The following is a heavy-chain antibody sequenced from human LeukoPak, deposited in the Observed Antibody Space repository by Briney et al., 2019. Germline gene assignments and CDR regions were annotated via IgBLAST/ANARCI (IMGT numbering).Heavy chain of an antibody. Sequence: PGGSLRLSCAASGFTFSSYAMSWVRQAPGKGLEWVSAISVSGDSTYYADSVKGRFTISRDNSKKTLYLQMNSLRAEDTAIYYCAKAVGTASMNWFDPWGQGTLVTVSS. CDR3: AKAVGTASMNWFDP. V-gene: IGHV3-23*01. CDR1: GFTFSSYA. D-gene: IGHD6-13*01. CDR2: ISVSGDST. J-gene: IGHJ5*02.